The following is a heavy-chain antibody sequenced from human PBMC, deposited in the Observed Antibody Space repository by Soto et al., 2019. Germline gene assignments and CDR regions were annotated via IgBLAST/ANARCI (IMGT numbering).Heavy chain of an antibody. V-gene: IGHV4-39*01. J-gene: IGHJ4*02. D-gene: IGHD5-18*01. CDR1: GGSISSRSFY. Sequence: KTSDTLSLTCTVSGGSISSRSFYWGWIRLPPGKGLEWIGSGYYLGGFYSNPSLKSRVTMSVDTSKNQFSLKLSSVTAADTAMYYCARHYGYNYGYIDSWGQGTPVTVSS. CDR3: ARHYGYNYGYIDS. CDR2: GYYLGGF.